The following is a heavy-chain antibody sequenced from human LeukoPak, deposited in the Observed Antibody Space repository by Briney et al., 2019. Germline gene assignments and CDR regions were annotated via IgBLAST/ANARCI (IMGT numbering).Heavy chain of an antibody. CDR2: ISSSGSAI. CDR3: ARVMRSGSPFDY. J-gene: IGHJ4*02. CDR1: GFTFSDYY. D-gene: IGHD1-26*01. Sequence: GGSLRLSCAASGFTFSDYYMSWIRQAPGKGLEWVSYISSSGSAIRYADSVKGRFTISRDNAKNSLYLQMNSLRAEDTAVYYCARVMRSGSPFDYWGQGTLVTVSS. V-gene: IGHV3-11*01.